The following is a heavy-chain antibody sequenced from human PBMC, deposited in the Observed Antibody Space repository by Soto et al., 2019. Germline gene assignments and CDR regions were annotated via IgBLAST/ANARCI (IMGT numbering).Heavy chain of an antibody. J-gene: IGHJ4*02. CDR3: TEGYLGACGYSSGPVCYFDC. CDR2: ISHSGSST. V-gene: IGHV3-23*01. Sequence: EVQLWESGGGWVQPGGSLRLSCAASGFTFSTHAMSWVRQAPGKGLEWVSGISHSGSSTYYADSVKGRFTFSRDNSNNFPYLKMTSLRAHDTAIYYCTEGYLGACGYSSGPVCYFDCCGQGNKVTLSS. D-gene: IGHD2-15*01. CDR1: GFTFSTHA.